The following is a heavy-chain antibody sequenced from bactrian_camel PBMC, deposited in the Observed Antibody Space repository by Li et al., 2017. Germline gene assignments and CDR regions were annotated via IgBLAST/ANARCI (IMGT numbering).Heavy chain of an antibody. V-gene: IGHV3S55*01. Sequence: HVQLVESGGGSEQAGESLRLSCTVSGTTIVRYCMAWFREDPGKERMMVASIGTDGGANNYNSGKGRFAISRDSAKRTLYLKMDNINPEDTGTYTCAAEGDCLWTYARWGQGTQVTVS. CDR2: IGTDGGA. J-gene: IGHJ4*01. CDR3: AAEGDCLWTYAR. D-gene: IGHD1*01. CDR1: GTTIVRYC.